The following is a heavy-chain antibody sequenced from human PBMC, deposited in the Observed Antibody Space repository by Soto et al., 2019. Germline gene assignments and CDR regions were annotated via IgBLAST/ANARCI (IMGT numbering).Heavy chain of an antibody. CDR3: ARRGYSYGEIDY. CDR1: GYTFANYW. V-gene: IGHV5-51*01. Sequence: EVQVVQSGAEXKKXXESLKISCTGSGYTFANYWIVWVRQMPGKGLEWMGIIYPGDSDTRYSPSFQGQVAISADRSINTAYLQWSSLQASDTAMYYCARRGYSYGEIDYWGQGTLVTVSS. J-gene: IGHJ4*02. D-gene: IGHD5-18*01. CDR2: IYPGDSDT.